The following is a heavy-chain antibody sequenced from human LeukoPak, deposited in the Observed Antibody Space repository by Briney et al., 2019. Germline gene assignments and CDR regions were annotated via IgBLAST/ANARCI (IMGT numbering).Heavy chain of an antibody. CDR2: IYHSGST. V-gene: IGHV4-34*01. Sequence: GSLRLSCAASGFTFSDHYMDWVRQPPGKGLEWIGEIYHSGSTNYNPSLKSRVTISVDKSKNQFSLKLSSVTAADTAVYYCARGHSGSYLHWGQGTLVTVSS. CDR1: GFTFSDHY. D-gene: IGHD1-26*01. CDR3: ARGHSGSYLH. J-gene: IGHJ4*02.